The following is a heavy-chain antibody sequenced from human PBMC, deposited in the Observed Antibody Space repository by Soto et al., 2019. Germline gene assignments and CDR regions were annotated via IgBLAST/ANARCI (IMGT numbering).Heavy chain of an antibody. D-gene: IGHD3-10*01. CDR1: GDTFTNYA. Sequence: WASVKVSCKASGDTFTNYAINWVRQAPGQGLEWMGGFIPIFDAANYAQNFRGRVTITADDSTSTAYIELSGLRSEDTAMYYCARKAESYGFDIWGQGTLVTVSS. CDR3: ARKAESYGFDI. CDR2: FIPIFDAA. V-gene: IGHV1-69*13. J-gene: IGHJ3*02.